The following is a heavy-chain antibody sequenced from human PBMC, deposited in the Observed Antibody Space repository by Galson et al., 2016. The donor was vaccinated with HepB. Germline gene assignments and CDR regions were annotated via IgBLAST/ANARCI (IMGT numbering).Heavy chain of an antibody. CDR1: GFTFNTYA. CDR2: ISGSSYSI. D-gene: IGHD6-13*01. V-gene: IGHV3-23*01. J-gene: IGHJ4*02. CDR3: AKNLIEGIAAYDG. Sequence: SLRLSCAASGFTFNTYAMTWVRQAPGKALEWVSAISGSSYSIYYRDSVKGRFTTSRDNSMNTLYLQMSSLRAEDTALYYCAKNLIEGIAAYDGWVQGTLVTFSS.